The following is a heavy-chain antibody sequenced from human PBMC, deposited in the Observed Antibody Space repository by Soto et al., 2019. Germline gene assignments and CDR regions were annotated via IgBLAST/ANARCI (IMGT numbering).Heavy chain of an antibody. CDR3: AGPSYGDYGSYYYYYYGMDV. J-gene: IGHJ6*02. CDR1: GYTFTSYG. CDR2: ISAYNGNT. Sequence: ASVKVSCKASGYTFTSYGISWVRQAPGQGLEWMGWISAYNGNTNYAQKLQGRVTMTRDTSTSTVYMELSSLRSEDTAVYYCAGPSYGDYGSYYYYYYGMDVWG. D-gene: IGHD4-17*01. V-gene: IGHV1-18*01.